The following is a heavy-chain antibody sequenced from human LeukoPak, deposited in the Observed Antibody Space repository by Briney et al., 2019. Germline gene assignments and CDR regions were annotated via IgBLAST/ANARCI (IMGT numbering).Heavy chain of an antibody. CDR1: GFTFSSSA. D-gene: IGHD1-26*01. V-gene: IGHV3-23*01. J-gene: IGHJ3*02. CDR3: AKSYPSGGAFDI. Sequence: GGSLRLSCAASGFTFSSSAMSWVRHAPGTGLYWVSAISGSGGSTYYADSVKGRFTISRDNSKNTLYLQMNSLRAADTAVYYCAKSYPSGGAFDIWGQGTMVTVSS. CDR2: ISGSGGST.